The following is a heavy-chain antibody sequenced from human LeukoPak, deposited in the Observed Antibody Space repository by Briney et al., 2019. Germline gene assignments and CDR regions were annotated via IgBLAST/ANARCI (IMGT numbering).Heavy chain of an antibody. CDR2: ISGSGGST. D-gene: IGHD3-10*01. CDR3: AKDTKRWKTYYYASGSYYFDY. CDR1: GFTFSSYA. J-gene: IGHJ4*02. V-gene: IGHV3-23*01. Sequence: PGGSLRLSCAASGFTFSSYAMSWVRQAPGKGLEWVSAISGSGGSTYYADSVKGRFTVSRDNSKNTLYLQMNSLRAEDTAVYYCAKDTKRWKTYYYASGSYYFDYWGQGTLVTVSS.